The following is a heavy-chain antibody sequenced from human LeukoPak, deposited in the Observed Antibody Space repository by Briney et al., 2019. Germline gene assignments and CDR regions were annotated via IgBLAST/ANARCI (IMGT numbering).Heavy chain of an antibody. CDR2: INTNTGNP. D-gene: IGHD3-3*02. V-gene: IGHV7-4-1*02. Sequence: GASVKVSCKASGYTFTSYAMNWVRQAPGQGLEWMGSINTNTGNPTYAQGFTGRFVFSLDTSVSTAYLQISSLKAEDTAVYYCARETPTISYYGMDVWGQGTTVTVSS. J-gene: IGHJ6*02. CDR1: GYTFTSYA. CDR3: ARETPTISYYGMDV.